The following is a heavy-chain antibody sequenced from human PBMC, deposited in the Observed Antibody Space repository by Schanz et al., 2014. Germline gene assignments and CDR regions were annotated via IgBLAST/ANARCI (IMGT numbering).Heavy chain of an antibody. CDR1: GFSFSTYG. J-gene: IGHJ6*03. D-gene: IGHD2-15*01. CDR2: ISSSGSSI. Sequence: EVRLVESGGGLVKPGGSLRLSCAASGFSFSTYGMTWVRQAPGKGLEWVSSISSSGSSIYYADSVKGRFTISRDNSMNTLHLQMDGLRVEDTAVYYCARDAVALVPEYFMDVWGKGTPVTVSS. CDR3: ARDAVALVPEYFMDV. V-gene: IGHV3-21*01.